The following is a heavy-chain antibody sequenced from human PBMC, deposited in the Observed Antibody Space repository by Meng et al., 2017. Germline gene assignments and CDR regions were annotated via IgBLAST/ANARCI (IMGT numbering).Heavy chain of an antibody. Sequence: GESLKISCAASGFTFSSYEMNWVRQAPGKGLEWVAVIWYDGSNKYYADSVKGRFTISRDNSKNTLYLQMNSLRAEDTAVYYCARTHIAAAGTPLYFDYWGQGTLVTVSS. CDR3: ARTHIAAAGTPLYFDY. CDR2: IWYDGSNK. D-gene: IGHD6-13*01. V-gene: IGHV3-33*08. J-gene: IGHJ4*02. CDR1: GFTFSSYE.